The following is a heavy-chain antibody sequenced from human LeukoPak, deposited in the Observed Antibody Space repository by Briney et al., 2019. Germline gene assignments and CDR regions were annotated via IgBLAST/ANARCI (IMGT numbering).Heavy chain of an antibody. Sequence: PGGSLRLSCAASGFTFSRSGMDWVRQAPGKGLEWVAVIWYGGSNKDYADSVKGRFTISRDNSKNTLYLQMNSLTAEDTAVYYCVRGWQQLGSWGRGTLVTVSS. CDR1: GFTFSRSG. CDR3: VRGWQQLGS. V-gene: IGHV3-33*08. J-gene: IGHJ5*02. D-gene: IGHD1-1*01. CDR2: IWYGGSNK.